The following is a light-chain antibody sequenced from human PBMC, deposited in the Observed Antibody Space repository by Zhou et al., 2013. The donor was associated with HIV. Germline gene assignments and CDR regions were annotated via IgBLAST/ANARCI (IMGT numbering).Light chain of an antibody. Sequence: DIVLTQSPATLSLSPGERATLSCRASQRVGNNYLAWYQQRPGQAPRLLIYGASSRATGIPARFSGSGSGTDFTLTITRLEPEDFAVYYCQQYGSSPLTFAQGTKVEI. CDR2: GAS. V-gene: IGKV3-20*01. J-gene: IGKJ1*01. CDR1: QRVGNNY. CDR3: QQYGSSPLT.